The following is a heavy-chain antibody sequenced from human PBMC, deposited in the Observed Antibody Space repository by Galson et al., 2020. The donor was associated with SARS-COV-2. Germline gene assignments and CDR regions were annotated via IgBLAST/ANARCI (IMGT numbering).Heavy chain of an antibody. D-gene: IGHD2-2*01. CDR2: LTGRSDYT. V-gene: IGHV3-23*01. CDR3: ARWLGYCSSTNCYYPKNYFYYYGLDV. Sequence: GESLKISCAASGFTFSSFAMAWVRQAPGKGPEWVASLTGRSDYTYYADSVSGRFTISRDNSKDTLYLQMTGLRVEDTAVYYCARWLGYCSSTNCYYPKNYFYYYGLDVWGQGTTVTVSS. J-gene: IGHJ6*02. CDR1: GFTFSSFA.